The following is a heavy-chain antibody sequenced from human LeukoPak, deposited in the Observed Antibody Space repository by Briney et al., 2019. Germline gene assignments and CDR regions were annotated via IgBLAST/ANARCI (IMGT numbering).Heavy chain of an antibody. Sequence: GESLKISCKGSGYSFTNYWIGWVRQMPGKGLEWMGIISPGDSETRYSPSFQGQVTISADKSSSTAYLQWSSLKASDTAMYYCASSVGTTEAFDIWGQGTMVTVSS. CDR3: ASSVGTTEAFDI. CDR1: GYSFTNYW. D-gene: IGHD1-7*01. CDR2: ISPGDSET. V-gene: IGHV5-51*01. J-gene: IGHJ3*02.